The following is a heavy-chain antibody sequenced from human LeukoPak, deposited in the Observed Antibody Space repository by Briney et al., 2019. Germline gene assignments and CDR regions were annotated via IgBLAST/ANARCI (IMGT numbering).Heavy chain of an antibody. CDR3: AREVDRSFGY. D-gene: IGHD2-15*01. CDR2: INQESSEK. CDR1: GFRFSSFW. J-gene: IGHJ4*02. V-gene: IGHV3-7*01. Sequence: PRGSLRLSCAASGFRFSSFWMSWVRQAPGKGPEWVANINQESSEKYYVDSVRGRFTISRDNAKNSLSLQMNSLRVEDTAVYYCAREVDRSFGYWGQGNVVTVSS.